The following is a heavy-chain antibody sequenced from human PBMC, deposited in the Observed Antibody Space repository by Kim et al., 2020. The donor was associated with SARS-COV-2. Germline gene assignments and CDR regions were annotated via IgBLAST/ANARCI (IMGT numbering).Heavy chain of an antibody. J-gene: IGHJ4*02. Sequence: GGSLRLSCTASGFTFGDYAMSWFRQAPGKGLEWVGFIRSKAYGGTTEYAASVKGRFTISRDDSKSIAYLQMNSLKTEDTAVYYCTRVRLNIVVVPAWIDYWGQGTLVTVSS. V-gene: IGHV3-49*03. CDR1: GFTFGDYA. D-gene: IGHD2-2*01. CDR2: IRSKAYGGTT. CDR3: TRVRLNIVVVPAWIDY.